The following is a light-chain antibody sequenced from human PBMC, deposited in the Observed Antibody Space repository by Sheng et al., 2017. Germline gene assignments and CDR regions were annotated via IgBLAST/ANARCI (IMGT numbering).Light chain of an antibody. J-gene: IGLJ3*02. CDR3: QSYDSSLSGV. CDR1: NSNIGSNT. V-gene: IGLV1-44*01. CDR2: TNH. Sequence: QSVLTQPPSASGTPGQGVTISCSGSNSNIGSNTVSWYQHLPGTAPKLLIHTNHQRPSGVPDRFSGSKSGSSASLAISGLQSEDEADYYCQSYDSSLSGVFGGGTNLTVL.